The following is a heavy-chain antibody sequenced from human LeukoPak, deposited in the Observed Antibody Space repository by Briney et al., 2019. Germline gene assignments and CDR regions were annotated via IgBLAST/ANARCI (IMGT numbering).Heavy chain of an antibody. CDR3: ARHYHFDSGDYYYREFDY. J-gene: IGHJ4*02. Sequence: GGSLRLSCAASGFIFSDYSMNWVRQAPGKGLEWVSSISSTSSYIYTADSVKGRFTVSRDNAKNSLYLQMNSLRAEDTAVYYCARHYHFDSGDYYYREFDYWGQGTLVTVSS. V-gene: IGHV3-21*01. CDR2: ISSTSSYI. D-gene: IGHD3-22*01. CDR1: GFIFSDYS.